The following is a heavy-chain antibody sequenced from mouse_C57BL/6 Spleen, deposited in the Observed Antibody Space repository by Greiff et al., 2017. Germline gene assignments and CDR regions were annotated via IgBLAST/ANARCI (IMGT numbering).Heavy chain of an antibody. V-gene: IGHV1-80*01. D-gene: IGHD1-1*02. CDR2: IYPGDGDT. CDR1: GYAFTSYW. Sequence: QVQLQQPGAELVKPGASVKMSCKASGYAFTSYWMNWVKQRPGQGLEWIGQIYPGDGDTNYNEKFKGKATLTADKSSSTAYMQLSSLTSEDSAVYFGASRGTAVDSGYAMDYWGQGTTVTVSS. J-gene: IGHJ4*01. CDR3: ASRGTAVDSGYAMDY.